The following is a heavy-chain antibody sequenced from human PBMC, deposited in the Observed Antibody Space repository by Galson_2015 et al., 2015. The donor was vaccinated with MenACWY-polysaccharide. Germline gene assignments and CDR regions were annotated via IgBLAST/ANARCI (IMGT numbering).Heavy chain of an antibody. Sequence: SLRLSCAASGFMFSNSWMAWVRQAPGEGLVWVSRINTDGSSTSYADSVKGRFTVSRDNAKNTVYLQMNSLRAEDTAVYYCARDPHCGAGCSIHDAFDVWGQGTKVTVSS. CDR3: ARDPHCGAGCSIHDAFDV. D-gene: IGHD2-21*02. V-gene: IGHV3-74*01. CDR2: INTDGSST. CDR1: GFMFSNSW. J-gene: IGHJ3*01.